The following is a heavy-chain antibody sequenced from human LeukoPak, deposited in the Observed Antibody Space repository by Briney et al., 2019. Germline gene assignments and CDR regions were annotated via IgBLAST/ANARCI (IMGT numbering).Heavy chain of an antibody. CDR2: ISYDGSNK. Sequence: PGGSLRLSCAASGFTFSSYAMHWVRQAPGKGLEWVAVISYDGSNKYYADSVKGRFTISRDNSKNTLYLQMNSLRAEDTAVYYCARDHREYGMDVWGQGTTVTVSS. CDR3: ARDHREYGMDV. V-gene: IGHV3-30-3*01. J-gene: IGHJ6*02. CDR1: GFTFSSYA. D-gene: IGHD3-16*02.